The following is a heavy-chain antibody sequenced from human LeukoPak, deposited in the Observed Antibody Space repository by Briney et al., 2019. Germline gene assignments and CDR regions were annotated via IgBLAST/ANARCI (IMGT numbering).Heavy chain of an antibody. CDR2: ISSSGSTI. J-gene: IGHJ6*02. V-gene: IGHV3-11*01. D-gene: IGHD4-17*01. CDR1: GFTFSDYY. CDR3: ARQVNGDYVNYYYAMDV. Sequence: PGGSLRLSCAASGFTFSDYYMSWIRQAPGKGLEWVSYISSSGSTIYYADSVKGRFTISRDNAKNSLYLQMNSLRAEDTAVYYCARQVNGDYVNYYYAMDVWGQGTTVTVSS.